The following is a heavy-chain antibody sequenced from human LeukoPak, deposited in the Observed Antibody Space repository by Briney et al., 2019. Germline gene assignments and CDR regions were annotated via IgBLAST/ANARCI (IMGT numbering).Heavy chain of an antibody. J-gene: IGHJ4*02. D-gene: IGHD2-15*01. Sequence: KASETLSLTCTVSGGSISSSSYYWGWIRQPPGKGLEWIGSIHYSGSTYYNPSLKSRVTISVDTSKNQFSLKLSSVTAADTAVYYCARPNLDIWGQGTLVTVSS. CDR2: IHYSGST. CDR1: GGSISSSSYY. CDR3: ARPNLDI. V-gene: IGHV4-39*01.